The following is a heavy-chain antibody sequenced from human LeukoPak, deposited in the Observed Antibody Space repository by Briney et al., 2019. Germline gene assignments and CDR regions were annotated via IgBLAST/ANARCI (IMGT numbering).Heavy chain of an antibody. D-gene: IGHD6-6*01. CDR3: TRISSSPAALYYSYRDV. Sequence: GGSLRLSCTASGFIFGDNPLNWVRQAPGKGLEWVGLIRSRRYGGTTEYVASVNGRFSISRDDSKNIVYLQLNSLRDEDTAVYFCTRISSSPAALYYSYRDVWGKGIPVTVSS. J-gene: IGHJ6*03. V-gene: IGHV3-49*04. CDR1: GFIFGDNP. CDR2: IRSRRYGGTT.